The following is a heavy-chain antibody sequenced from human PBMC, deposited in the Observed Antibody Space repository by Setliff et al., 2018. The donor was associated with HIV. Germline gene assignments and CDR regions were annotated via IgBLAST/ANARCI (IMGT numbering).Heavy chain of an antibody. Sequence: GASVKVSCKASGHTFTSYDFHWVRQAAGQGLEWMGWMNPNSGNTGYAQRFQGRVTMTRDTSVSTAYLDLSNLRSEDTAVYYCATTRTDCYDRGRRNHYYIDVWGKGATVTVSS. CDR2: MNPNSGNT. CDR1: GHTFTSYD. J-gene: IGHJ6*03. D-gene: IGHD2-21*01. V-gene: IGHV1-8*01. CDR3: ATTRTDCYDRGRRNHYYIDV.